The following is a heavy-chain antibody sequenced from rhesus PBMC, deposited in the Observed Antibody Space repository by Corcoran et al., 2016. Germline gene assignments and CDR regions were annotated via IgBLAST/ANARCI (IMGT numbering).Heavy chain of an antibody. D-gene: IGHD1-20*01. CDR2: IYGIGGNT. Sequence: QVQLQESGPGLVKPSETLPLPCAVPGASITSDFWSWLRQAPGQGLEGIGRIYGIGGNTAYNPPLKSRVTISIDTSKNQFALKLNSVNAADTAVYYCARARTWNNWEDWGQGVLVTVSS. V-gene: IGHV4S2*01. CDR3: ARARTWNNWED. J-gene: IGHJ4*01. CDR1: GASITSDF.